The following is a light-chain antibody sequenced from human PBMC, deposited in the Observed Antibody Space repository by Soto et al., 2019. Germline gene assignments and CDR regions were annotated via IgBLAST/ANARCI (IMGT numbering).Light chain of an antibody. CDR2: AAS. J-gene: IGKJ5*01. V-gene: IGKV1-39*01. Sequence: DIQMTQSPSSLSASVGDRVTITCRASESINRHLNWYQQQPGKAPKLLIYAASSLQNGVPSRFWGGGSGTDLNLNIPNLQTADFATYYCQQRDTALSITFGPGTRLAIK. CDR3: QQRDTALSIT. CDR1: ESINRH.